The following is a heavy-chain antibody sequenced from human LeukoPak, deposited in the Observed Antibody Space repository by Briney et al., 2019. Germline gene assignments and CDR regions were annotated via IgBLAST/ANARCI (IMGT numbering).Heavy chain of an antibody. CDR1: GDSVKSDSHY. V-gene: IGHV4-39*07. D-gene: IGHD1-1*01. Sequence: SETLSLTCTVSGDSVKSDSHYWAWIRQPPGKGLEWIGSFSYSGTTYLNPSLKSRVTVSVDTFTDQFSLKLYSMTAADTAVYFCARGPLDKGGFDFWGRGTLVAVST. CDR3: ARGPLDKGGFDF. J-gene: IGHJ4*02. CDR2: FSYSGTT.